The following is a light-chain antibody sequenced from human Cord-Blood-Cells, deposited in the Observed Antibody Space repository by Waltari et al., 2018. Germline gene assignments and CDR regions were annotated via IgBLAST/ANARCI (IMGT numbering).Light chain of an antibody. CDR2: EVS. Sequence: QSALTQPPSASGSPGQSVTISCTGTSSDAGGYNYVSWYQQPPDKAPKLMIYEVSKRPSGVPDRFSGSKSGNTASLTVSGLQAEDEADYYCSSYAGSIYVVFGGGTKLTVL. CDR1: SSDAGGYNY. CDR3: SSYAGSIYVV. J-gene: IGLJ2*01. V-gene: IGLV2-8*01.